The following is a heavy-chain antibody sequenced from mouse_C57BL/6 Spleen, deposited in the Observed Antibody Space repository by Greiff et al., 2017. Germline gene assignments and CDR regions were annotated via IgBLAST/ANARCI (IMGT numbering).Heavy chain of an antibody. Sequence: EVQLQESGPGLVKPSQSLSLTCSVTGYSITSGYYWNWIRQFPGNKLEWMGYISYDGSNNYNPSLKNRISITRDTSKNQFFLKLNSVTTEDTATYYCARRTYSNSYWYFDVWGTGTTVTVSS. D-gene: IGHD2-5*01. V-gene: IGHV3-6*01. CDR2: ISYDGSN. J-gene: IGHJ1*03. CDR1: GYSITSGYY. CDR3: ARRTYSNSYWYFDV.